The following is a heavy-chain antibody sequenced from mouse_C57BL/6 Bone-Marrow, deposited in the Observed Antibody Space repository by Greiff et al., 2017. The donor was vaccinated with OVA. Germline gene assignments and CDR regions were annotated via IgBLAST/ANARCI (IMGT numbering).Heavy chain of an antibody. D-gene: IGHD2-10*01. CDR2: IYPGSGNT. J-gene: IGHJ1*03. CDR3: ARSPYSNWYFDV. V-gene: IGHV1-76*01. CDR1: GYTFTDYY. Sequence: VQLQQSGAELVRPGASVKLSCKASGYTFTDYYINWVKQRTGQGLEWIARIYPGSGNTYYNEKFKGKATLTAEKSSSTAYMQLSSLTSEDAAVYFCARSPYSNWYFDVWGTGTTVTVSS.